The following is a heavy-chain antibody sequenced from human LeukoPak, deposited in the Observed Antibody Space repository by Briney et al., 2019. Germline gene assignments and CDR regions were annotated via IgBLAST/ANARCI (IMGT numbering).Heavy chain of an antibody. D-gene: IGHD2-2*01. J-gene: IGHJ4*02. CDR1: GFTFSDYA. CDR2: ISFDGSNK. CDR3: AKASCSSSSCYYFDN. Sequence: PGGSLRLSCAASGFTFSDYAMHWVRQAPGEGLEWVAVISFDGSNKYYADSVKGRFTISRDSSKNTLYLQMNSPRAEDTAVYYCAKASCSSSSCYYFDNWGQGTLVTVSS. V-gene: IGHV3-30-3*01.